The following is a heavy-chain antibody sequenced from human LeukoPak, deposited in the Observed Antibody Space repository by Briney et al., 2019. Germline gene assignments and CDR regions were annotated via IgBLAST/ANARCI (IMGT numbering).Heavy chain of an antibody. D-gene: IGHD3-9*01. CDR2: IYYSGST. CDR1: GGSISSYY. Sequence: PSETLSLTCTVSGGSISSYYWSWIRQPPGKGLEWIGYIYYSGSTNYNPSLKSRVTISVDTSKNQFSLKLSSVTAADTAVYYCARPYDILTGRAFDIWGQGTMVTVSS. J-gene: IGHJ3*02. V-gene: IGHV4-59*08. CDR3: ARPYDILTGRAFDI.